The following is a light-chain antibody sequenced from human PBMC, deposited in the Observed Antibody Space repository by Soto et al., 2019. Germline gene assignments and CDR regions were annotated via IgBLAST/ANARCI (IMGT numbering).Light chain of an antibody. J-gene: IGLJ1*01. CDR1: SSDVGGYNL. Sequence: QSVLTQPASVSGSPGQSITISCTGNSSDVGGYNLVSWYQQHPGKAPKLMIYEVSKRPSGVSNRFSGSKSGNTASLTISGLQAEDEADYYCCSYAGSSTFPYVFGTGTKVTVL. CDR3: CSYAGSSTFPYV. CDR2: EVS. V-gene: IGLV2-23*02.